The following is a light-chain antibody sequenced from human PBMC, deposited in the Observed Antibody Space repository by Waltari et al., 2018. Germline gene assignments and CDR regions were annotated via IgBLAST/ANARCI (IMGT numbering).Light chain of an antibody. CDR2: WAS. J-gene: IGKJ1*01. Sequence: DIVMTQSPDSLAVSLGERATINCKSSQSFLYSSNNNNYLAWYQQKPGQSPKLLIYWASTRESGVPDRFSGSGSGTDFTLTISSLQAEDVAIYYCLQYYSTPPGTFGQGTKVEIK. V-gene: IGKV4-1*01. CDR3: LQYYSTPPGT. CDR1: QSFLYSSNNNNY.